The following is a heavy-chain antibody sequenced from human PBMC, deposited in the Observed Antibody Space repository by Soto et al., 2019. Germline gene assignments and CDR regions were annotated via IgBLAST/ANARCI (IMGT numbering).Heavy chain of an antibody. CDR2: ISGSGGST. V-gene: IGHV3-23*01. D-gene: IGHD3-22*01. J-gene: IGHJ4*02. CDR1: GFTFSSYA. CDR3: AKDLDRKYYYDSSGYSFDY. Sequence: GGSLRLSCAASGFTFSSYAMSWVRQAPGKGLEWVSAISGSGGSTYYADSVKGRFTISRDNSKNTLYLQMNSLRAEDTAVYYCAKDLDRKYYYDSSGYSFDYWGQGTLVTVSS.